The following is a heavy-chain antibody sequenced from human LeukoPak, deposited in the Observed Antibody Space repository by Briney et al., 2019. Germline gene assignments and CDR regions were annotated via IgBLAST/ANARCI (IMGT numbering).Heavy chain of an antibody. CDR2: INHSGST. Sequence: SETLSLTCAVYGGSFSGYYWSWIRQPPGKGLEWIGEINHSGSTNYNPSLKSRVTISVDASKNQFSLKLSSVTAADTAVYYCARVGGYCSSTSCYYYYYYMDVWGKGTTVTVSS. CDR1: GGSFSGYY. CDR3: ARVGGYCSSTSCYYYYYYMDV. J-gene: IGHJ6*03. D-gene: IGHD2-2*01. V-gene: IGHV4-34*01.